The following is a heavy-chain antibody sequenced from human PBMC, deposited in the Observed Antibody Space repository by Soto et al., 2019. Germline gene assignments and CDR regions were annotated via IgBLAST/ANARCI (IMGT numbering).Heavy chain of an antibody. CDR3: ARDTAGLSY. V-gene: IGHV3-74*01. D-gene: IGHD2-21*02. J-gene: IGHJ4*02. CDR2: ISNDGRST. CDR1: GLTFGNFR. Sequence: EVQLVESGGGLVQPGGSLRLSCAASGLTFGNFRMHWVRQAPGKGLVWVALISNDGRSTNHADSVKGRFTISRDNAKSTLYLQLNSLRAADTAVYYCARDTAGLSYWGQGTLVTVSS.